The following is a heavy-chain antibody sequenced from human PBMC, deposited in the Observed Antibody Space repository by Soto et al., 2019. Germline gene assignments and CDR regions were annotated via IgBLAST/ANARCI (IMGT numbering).Heavy chain of an antibody. V-gene: IGHV3-74*01. Sequence: GSLRLSCAASGXTLRNYWMHWVRQAPGKGLVLVSRINDYGTNINYAESVEGRFIISRDDAKSEVYIKMNNLRAADSAVYYCARGGLEPFDYWGQGALGTVSS. D-gene: IGHD1-1*01. CDR2: INDYGTNI. CDR1: GXTLRNYW. CDR3: ARGGLEPFDY. J-gene: IGHJ4*02.